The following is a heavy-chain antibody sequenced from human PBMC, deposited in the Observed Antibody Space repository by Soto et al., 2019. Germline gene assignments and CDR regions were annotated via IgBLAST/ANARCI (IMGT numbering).Heavy chain of an antibody. Sequence: QAQLVQSGTEVKKPGASVKVSCKASGYPFTGHYIYWVRQAPGQGLEWMGWSNPSSGGTEFAEKFQGRVTVTRDTSIRTVFLELNSLTSDDTGVYFCARDFRTYSHGVDVWGQGTAVTVSS. CDR1: GYPFTGHY. D-gene: IGHD4-4*01. V-gene: IGHV1-2*02. J-gene: IGHJ6*02. CDR2: SNPSSGGT. CDR3: ARDFRTYSHGVDV.